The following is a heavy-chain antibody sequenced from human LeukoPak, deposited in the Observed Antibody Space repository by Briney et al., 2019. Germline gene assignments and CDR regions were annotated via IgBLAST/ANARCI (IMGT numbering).Heavy chain of an antibody. V-gene: IGHV4-61*02. Sequence: SQTLSLTCTVSGDSISSGDYYWSWIRQPAGKGLEWIGRISSSGSTNYNPSLKSRVTISVDTSKNQFSLKLSSVTAADTAVYYCARGYSYGPNDAFDIWGQGTMVTISS. CDR3: ARGYSYGPNDAFDI. CDR2: ISSSGST. J-gene: IGHJ3*02. CDR1: GDSISSGDYY. D-gene: IGHD5-18*01.